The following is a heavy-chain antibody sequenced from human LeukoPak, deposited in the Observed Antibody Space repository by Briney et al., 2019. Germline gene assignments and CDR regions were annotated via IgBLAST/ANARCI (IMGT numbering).Heavy chain of an antibody. CDR2: IFQSGST. V-gene: IGHV4-38-2*02. J-gene: IGHJ4*02. CDR1: GYSIKSGYY. Sequence: SETLSLTCIVSGYSIKSGYYWGWIRQPPGKGLEWIGSIFQSGSTYYNPSLKSRVTISVDTSKNQFSLKLNSVTAADTAVYYCARSRIAAANYFDYWGQGTLVTVSS. CDR3: ARSRIAAANYFDY. D-gene: IGHD6-13*01.